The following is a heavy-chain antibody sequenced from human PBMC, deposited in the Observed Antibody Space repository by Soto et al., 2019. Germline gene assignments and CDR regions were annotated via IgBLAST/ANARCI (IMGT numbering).Heavy chain of an antibody. D-gene: IGHD6-6*01. J-gene: IGHJ4*02. CDR2: ISGSGGST. V-gene: IGHV3-23*01. CDR1: GFTFSSYA. CDR3: AKDSSYSSSDY. Sequence: GGSLRLSCAASGFTFSSYAMSWVRQAPGKGLEWVSAISGSGGSTYYADSVKGRFTISRENSKNTLYLQMNSLIAEDTAVYYCAKDSSYSSSDYWGQGTLVTVSS.